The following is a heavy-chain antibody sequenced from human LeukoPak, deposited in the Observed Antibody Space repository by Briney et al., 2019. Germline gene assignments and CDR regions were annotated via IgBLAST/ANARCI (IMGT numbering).Heavy chain of an antibody. J-gene: IGHJ4*02. D-gene: IGHD6-13*01. CDR2: ISHSGIT. CDR3: ARGRGAEAGTGY. Sequence: SETLSLTCAVYGGSFSGYYWSWIRQSPGKGLEWIGEISHSGITNHNPSLKSRVTISVDRSKNQFSLNLRSVTAADTAVYYCARGRGAEAGTGYWGQGTLVTVSS. CDR1: GGSFSGYY. V-gene: IGHV4-34*01.